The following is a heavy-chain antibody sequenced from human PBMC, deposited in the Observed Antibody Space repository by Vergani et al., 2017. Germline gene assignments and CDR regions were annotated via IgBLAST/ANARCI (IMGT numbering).Heavy chain of an antibody. V-gene: IGHV3-30*18. D-gene: IGHD5-12*01. CDR1: GFTFSSYG. CDR2: ISYDGSNK. Sequence: QVQLVESGGGVVQPGRSLRLSCAASGFTFSSYGMHWVRQAPGKGLEWVAVISYDGSNKYYADSVKGRFTISRDNSKNTLYLQMNSLRAEDTAVYYCAKAFRGGDDLETYYYYYYMDVWGKGTTVTVSS. CDR3: AKAFRGGDDLETYYYYYYMDV. J-gene: IGHJ6*03.